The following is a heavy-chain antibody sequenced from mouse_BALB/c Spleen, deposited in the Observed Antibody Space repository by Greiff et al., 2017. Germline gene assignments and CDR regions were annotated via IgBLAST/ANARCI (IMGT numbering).Heavy chain of an antibody. Sequence: EVNLVESGGGLVQPGGSLRLSCATSGFTFTDYYMSWVRQPPGKALEWLGFIRNKANGYTTEYSASVKGRFTISRDNSQSILYLQMNTLRAEDSATYYCARDPADYYAMDYWGQGTSVTVSS. V-gene: IGHV7-3*02. CDR2: IRNKANGYTT. CDR3: ARDPADYYAMDY. J-gene: IGHJ4*01. CDR1: GFTFTDYY.